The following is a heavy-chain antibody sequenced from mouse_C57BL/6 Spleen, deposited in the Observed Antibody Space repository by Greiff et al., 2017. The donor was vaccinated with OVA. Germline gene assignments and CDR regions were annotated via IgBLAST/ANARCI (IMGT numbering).Heavy chain of an antibody. J-gene: IGHJ2*01. V-gene: IGHV1-69*01. Sequence: QVQLQQPGAELVMPGASVKLSCKASGYTFTSYWMHWVKQRPGQGLEWIGEIDPSDSYTNYNQKFKGKSTLTVDKSSSTAYMQLSSLTSEDSAVYYCARWAANWDFDYWGQGTTLTVSS. CDR1: GYTFTSYW. CDR3: ARWAANWDFDY. D-gene: IGHD4-1*01. CDR2: IDPSDSYT.